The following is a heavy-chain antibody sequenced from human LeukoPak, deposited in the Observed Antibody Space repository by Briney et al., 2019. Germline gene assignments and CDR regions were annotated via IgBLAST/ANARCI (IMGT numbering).Heavy chain of an antibody. Sequence: PGGSLRLSCAASGFTFSSYGMHWVRQAPGKGLEWVAVISYDGSNKYYADSVKGRFTISRDKSKNTLYLQMNSLRAEDTAVYYCAKGRGRIAVAGTGIDYWGQGTLVTVSS. V-gene: IGHV3-30*18. CDR3: AKGRGRIAVAGTGIDY. D-gene: IGHD6-19*01. CDR2: ISYDGSNK. J-gene: IGHJ4*02. CDR1: GFTFSSYG.